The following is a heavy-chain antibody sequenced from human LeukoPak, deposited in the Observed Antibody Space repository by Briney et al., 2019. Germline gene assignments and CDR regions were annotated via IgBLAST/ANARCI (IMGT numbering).Heavy chain of an antibody. J-gene: IGHJ5*02. Sequence: PGGSLRLSCAASGFTLSSYSMNWVRQAPGKGLEWVSSISSSSSYIYYADSVKGRFTISSDNAKNSLYLQMNSLRAEDTAVYYCAREEFELELHPWGQGTLVTVSS. V-gene: IGHV3-21*01. CDR1: GFTLSSYS. CDR2: ISSSSSYI. CDR3: AREEFELELHP. D-gene: IGHD1-7*01.